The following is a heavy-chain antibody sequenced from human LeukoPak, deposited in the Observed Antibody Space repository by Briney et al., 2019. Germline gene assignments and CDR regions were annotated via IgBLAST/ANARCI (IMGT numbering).Heavy chain of an antibody. J-gene: IGHJ4*02. CDR2: IDSFGTSV. CDR3: TRDHEYWSVTDY. CDR1: GFTFSTNS. Sequence: GGSLRLSCVVSGFTFSTNSMNWVRQAPGKGLEWGSSIDSFGTSVYYADSVKGRFTVSRDSAKNSLYLQMSSLRAEDTAVYYCTRDHEYWSVTDYWGQGTLVTVSS. D-gene: IGHD2/OR15-2a*01. V-gene: IGHV3-21*01.